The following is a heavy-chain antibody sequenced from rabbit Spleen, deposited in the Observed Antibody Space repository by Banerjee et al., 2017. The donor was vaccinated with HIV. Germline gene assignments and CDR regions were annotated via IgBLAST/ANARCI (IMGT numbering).Heavy chain of an antibody. CDR2: IYADSSGST. V-gene: IGHV1S40*01. Sequence: QSLEESGGDLVKPEGSLTLTCTASGFSFSSSYYMCWVRQAPGKGLECIACIYADSSGSTYYASWAKGRLTISKTSSTTVTLEMTSLTAADTATYFCARGSAAMTMVITGYYLNLWGPGTLVTVS. CDR1: GFSFSSSYY. D-gene: IGHD2-1*01. CDR3: ARGSAAMTMVITGYYLNL. J-gene: IGHJ4*01.